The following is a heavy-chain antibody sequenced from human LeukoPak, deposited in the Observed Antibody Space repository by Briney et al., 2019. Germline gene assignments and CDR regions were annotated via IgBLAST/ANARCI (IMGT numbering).Heavy chain of an antibody. CDR1: GFTFSTHG. Sequence: PGGSLRLSCVGSGFTFSTHGMNWVRQAPGKGLEWVSGIGGSGIGHSTHYADSVKGRFTISRDNSKNMVYLQMDSLRAEDTALYYCARDSGWLRYHDWGQGALVTVSS. V-gene: IGHV3-23*01. CDR2: IGGSGIGHST. J-gene: IGHJ4*02. D-gene: IGHD5-12*01. CDR3: ARDSGWLRYHD.